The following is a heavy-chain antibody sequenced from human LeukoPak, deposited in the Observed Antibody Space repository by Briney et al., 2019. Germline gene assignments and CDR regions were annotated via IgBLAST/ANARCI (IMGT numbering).Heavy chain of an antibody. J-gene: IGHJ4*02. CDR1: GFTFDDYA. Sequence: GGSLRLSCAASGFTFDDYAMHWVRQAPGKGLEWVSLISGDGGSTYYADSVKGRFTISRDNSKNSLYLQMNSLRTEDTALYYCAKGAYCGGDCYSSGLQYWGQGTLVTVSS. CDR3: AKGAYCGGDCYSSGLQY. D-gene: IGHD2-21*02. CDR2: ISGDGGST. V-gene: IGHV3-43*02.